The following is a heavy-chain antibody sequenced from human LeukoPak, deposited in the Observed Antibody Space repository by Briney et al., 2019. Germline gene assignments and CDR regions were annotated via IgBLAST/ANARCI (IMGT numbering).Heavy chain of an antibody. D-gene: IGHD2-21*01. CDR3: ARHRGGGGYHYMDA. V-gene: IGHV4-39*01. CDR2: ILHSGYT. CDR1: GGSLGRSNTY. Sequence: PSDTLPLTCTVSGGSLGRSNTYWGWIRQTPGKGLEWLGTILHSGYTYNNPSLKSRVTMSVDSSKNQFSLSLSSVTAADTAVYFCARHRGGGGYHYMDAWGDGTKVIVSS. J-gene: IGHJ6*03.